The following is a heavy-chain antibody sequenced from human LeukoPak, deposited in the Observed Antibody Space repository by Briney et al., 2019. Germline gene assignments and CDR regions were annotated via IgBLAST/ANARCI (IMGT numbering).Heavy chain of an antibody. CDR3: AAGGNRLDDYYYYYMDV. J-gene: IGHJ6*03. V-gene: IGHV1-69*05. CDR1: GGTFSSYA. Sequence: SVKVSCKAAGGTFSSYAISWVRQAPGQGLGWMGGIIPIFGTANYAQKFQGRVTITTDESTSTAYMELSSLRSEDTAVYYCAAGGNRLDDYYYYYMDVWGKGTTVTVSS. D-gene: IGHD4-23*01. CDR2: IIPIFGTA.